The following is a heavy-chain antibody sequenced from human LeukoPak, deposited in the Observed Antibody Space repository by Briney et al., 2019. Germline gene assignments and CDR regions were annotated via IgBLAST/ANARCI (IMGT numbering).Heavy chain of an antibody. V-gene: IGHV3-23*01. CDR2: ISGSGGST. CDR1: GFTFSSYA. J-gene: IGHJ4*02. D-gene: IGHD3-3*01. Sequence: GGSLTLSCAASGFTFSSYAMSWVRQAPGKGLEWVSAISGSGGSTYYADSVKGRFTISRDNSKNTLYLQMNSLRGEDTAVYYCSKDLWSGYSPVFFVYWGQGTLVTVPS. CDR3: SKDLWSGYSPVFFVY.